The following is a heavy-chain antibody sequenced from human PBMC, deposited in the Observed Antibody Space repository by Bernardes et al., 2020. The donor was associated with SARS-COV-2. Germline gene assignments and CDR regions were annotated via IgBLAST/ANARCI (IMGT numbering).Heavy chain of an antibody. Sequence: SGHTLGKPTQTLTLTCPFSWFSLRPSGVGVGWIRQPPGKALEWLALIYWNDDKRYSPSLKSRLTITKDTSKNQVVLTMTNMDPVDTATYYCAHTTSTRAWDTIFGVVISPQFDYWGQGTLVTVSS. CDR2: IYWNDDK. CDR1: WFSLRPSGVG. D-gene: IGHD3-3*01. V-gene: IGHV2-5*01. CDR3: AHTTSTRAWDTIFGVVISPQFDY. J-gene: IGHJ4*02.